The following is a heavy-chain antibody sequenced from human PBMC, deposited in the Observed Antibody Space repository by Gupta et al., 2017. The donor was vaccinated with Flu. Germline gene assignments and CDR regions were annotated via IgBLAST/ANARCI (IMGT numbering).Heavy chain of an antibody. CDR3: ARDEDNLGWFDP. Sequence: QVQLVQSGAEVKRPGASVKVSCKASGYTFTSYYIHWVRQAPGQGLEWMGIINPSGGSATYEQKVQGRVTMTRDTSTSTVYMELNSLRSEDTAIYYCARDEDNLGWFDPWGQGTRVTVSS. D-gene: IGHD7-27*01. J-gene: IGHJ5*02. V-gene: IGHV1-46*01. CDR2: INPSGGSA. CDR1: GYTFTSYY.